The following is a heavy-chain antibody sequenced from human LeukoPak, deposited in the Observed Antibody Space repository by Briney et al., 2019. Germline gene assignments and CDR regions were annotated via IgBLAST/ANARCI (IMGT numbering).Heavy chain of an antibody. V-gene: IGHV3-21*01. J-gene: IGHJ4*02. CDR3: ARDLDGSFGDY. Sequence: GGSLRLSCAASGFTFSSYRMNWVRQAPGKGLEWVSSISSSSSYIYYADSVKGRFTISRDNAKNSLYLQMNSLRAEDTAVHYCARDLDGSFGDYWGQGTLVTVSS. CDR1: GFTFSSYR. CDR2: ISSSSSYI. D-gene: IGHD5-24*01.